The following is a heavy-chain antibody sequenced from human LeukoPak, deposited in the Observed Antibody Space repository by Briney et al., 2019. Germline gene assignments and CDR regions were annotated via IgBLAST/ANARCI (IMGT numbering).Heavy chain of an antibody. J-gene: IGHJ3*02. V-gene: IGHV3-48*01. CDR3: ARTYDFGRGPPGDAFDN. D-gene: IGHD3-3*01. CDR1: GFTFTMFG. Sequence: GGSLRLSCAASGFTFTMFGMNWVRQAPGKGLEWVSYIDARSGIVYYADSVQGRFTISRDDAKDSVFLQMNSLRVDDTAVYYCARTYDFGRGPPGDAFDNWGQGALVTVPS. CDR2: IDARSGIV.